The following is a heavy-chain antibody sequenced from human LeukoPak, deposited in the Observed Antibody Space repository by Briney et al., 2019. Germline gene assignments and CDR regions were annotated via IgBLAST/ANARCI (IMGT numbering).Heavy chain of an antibody. CDR1: GGSISSSSYY. D-gene: IGHD6-6*01. CDR2: IYYSGST. V-gene: IGHV4-39*07. Sequence: TSSETLSLTCTVSGGSISSSSYYWGWIRQPPGKGLEWIGSIYYSGSTNYNPSLKSRVTISVDTSKNQFSLKLSSVTAADTAVYYCARGRYALHSSSRRGSQYDYWGQGTLVTVSS. CDR3: ARGRYALHSSSRRGSQYDY. J-gene: IGHJ4*02.